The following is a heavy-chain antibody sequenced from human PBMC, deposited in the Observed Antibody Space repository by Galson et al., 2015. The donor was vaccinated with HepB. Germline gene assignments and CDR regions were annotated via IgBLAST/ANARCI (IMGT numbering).Heavy chain of an antibody. CDR1: GFTFSNAW. J-gene: IGHJ4*02. CDR2: ISWNSGSI. Sequence: SLRLSCAASGFTFSNAWMSWVRQAPGKGLEWVSGISWNSGSIGYADSVKGRFTISRDNAKNSLYLQMNSLRAEDTALYYCAKAYDYWGQGTLVTVSS. V-gene: IGHV3-9*01. CDR3: AKAYDY.